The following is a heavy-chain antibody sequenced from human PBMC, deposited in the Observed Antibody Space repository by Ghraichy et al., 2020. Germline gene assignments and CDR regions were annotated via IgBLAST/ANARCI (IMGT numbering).Heavy chain of an antibody. CDR2: LYYSGST. D-gene: IGHD3-22*01. Sequence: SETLSLTCTVSGGSISSSSYYWGWIRQPPGKGLEWIGSLYYSGSTYYNPSLKSRVTISVDTSKNQFSLKLTSVTAADTAVYYCAGPPPTFHYDRVGAWDAFDIWGQGTMVTVSS. CDR1: GGSISSSSYY. J-gene: IGHJ3*02. V-gene: IGHV4-39*01. CDR3: AGPPPTFHYDRVGAWDAFDI.